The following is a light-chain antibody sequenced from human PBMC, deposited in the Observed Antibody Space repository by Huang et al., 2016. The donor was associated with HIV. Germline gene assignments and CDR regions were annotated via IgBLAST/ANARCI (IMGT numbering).Light chain of an antibody. Sequence: DIQMTQSPSSLSASIGDRVTITCRASQDISNYLNWYQQKPGKAPKLLMYDASNLETVVPSRFSGSVSGTDFTFTISSLQPEDIATYYCQQYDSLPVTFGGGTKVEIK. CDR2: DAS. V-gene: IGKV1-33*01. CDR1: QDISNY. CDR3: QQYDSLPVT. J-gene: IGKJ4*01.